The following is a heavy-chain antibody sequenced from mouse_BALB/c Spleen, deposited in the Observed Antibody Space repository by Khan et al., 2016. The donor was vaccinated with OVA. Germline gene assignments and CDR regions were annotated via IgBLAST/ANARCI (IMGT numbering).Heavy chain of an antibody. Sequence: QVQLKESGTKLAKPGASVKMSCKASGYTFTTYWMHWVKQRPGQGLEWIGYINPTSGYTDYNEKFKDKATLSADKSSSTAYMQLSSLTSEDSAVYYCARDRIDYWGQGTTLTVSS. CDR2: INPTSGYT. V-gene: IGHV1-7*01. J-gene: IGHJ2*01. CDR1: GYTFTTYW. CDR3: ARDRIDY.